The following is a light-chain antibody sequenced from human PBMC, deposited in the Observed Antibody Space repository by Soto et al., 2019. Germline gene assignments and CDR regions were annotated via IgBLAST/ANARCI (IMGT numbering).Light chain of an antibody. CDR1: QSINNRY. V-gene: IGKV3-20*01. J-gene: IGKJ3*01. Sequence: EIVLTQSPGTLSLSPGERATLSCRASQSINNRYLAWYQQQPGQAPRLLIYAASSRATGIPDRFSGSGSGTAFSLTISRLEPEDFAVYYCQQFGSSPGFTFGPGTKVDIK. CDR3: QQFGSSPGFT. CDR2: AAS.